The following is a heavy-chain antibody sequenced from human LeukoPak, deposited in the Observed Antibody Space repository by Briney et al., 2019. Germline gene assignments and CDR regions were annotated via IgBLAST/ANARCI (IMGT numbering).Heavy chain of an antibody. CDR2: INHSGST. D-gene: IGHD3-10*01. V-gene: IGHV4-34*01. J-gene: IGHJ4*02. CDR3: ARGRRYYYGSGSFH. CDR1: GGSFSGYY. Sequence: SETLSLTCAVYGGSFSGYYWSWIRQPPGKGLEWIGEINHSGSTNYNPSLKSRVTISVDTSKNQFSLKLSSVTAADTAVYYCARGRRYYYGSGSFHWGQGTLVTVSS.